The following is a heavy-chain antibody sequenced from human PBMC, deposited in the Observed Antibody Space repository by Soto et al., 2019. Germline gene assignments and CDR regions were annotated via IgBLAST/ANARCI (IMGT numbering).Heavy chain of an antibody. V-gene: IGHV3-11*05. Sequence: QVQLVESGGGLVKPGGSLRLSCAASGFTFSDYYMSWIRQAPGKGLEWVSYISSSSSYTNYADSVKGRFTISRDNAKKSLYVQMNSLRAEDTAVYYCARRRHSSSWSEFDYWGQGTLVTVSS. CDR3: ARRRHSSSWSEFDY. J-gene: IGHJ4*02. CDR2: ISSSSSYT. CDR1: GFTFSDYY. D-gene: IGHD6-13*01.